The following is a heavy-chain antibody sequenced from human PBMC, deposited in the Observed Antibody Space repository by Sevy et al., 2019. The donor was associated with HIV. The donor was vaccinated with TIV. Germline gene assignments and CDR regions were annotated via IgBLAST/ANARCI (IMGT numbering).Heavy chain of an antibody. CDR2: ISYDGSNK. CDR1: GFTISRYA. D-gene: IGHD2-2*01. V-gene: IGHV3-30-3*01. CDR3: ARDDVGCSSTSCYGFDY. J-gene: IGHJ4*02. Sequence: GGSLRLSCAASGFTISRYAMHWVRQAPGKGLEWVAVISYDGSNKYYADSVKGRFTISRDNSKNTLYLQMNSLRAEDTAVYYCARDDVGCSSTSCYGFDYWGQGTLVTVSS.